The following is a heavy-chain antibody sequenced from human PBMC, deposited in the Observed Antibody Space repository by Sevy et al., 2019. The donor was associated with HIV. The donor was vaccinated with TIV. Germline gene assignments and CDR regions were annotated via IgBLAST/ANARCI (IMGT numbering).Heavy chain of an antibody. CDR3: ARAGGAVAGFADDAFDI. Sequence: GGSLRLSCAASGFTFSSYSMNWVRQAPGKGLEWVSSISSSSSYIYYANSVKGRFPISRDNAKNSLYLQMNSLRAEDTAVYYCARAGGAVAGFADDAFDIWGQGTMVTVSS. CDR1: GFTFSSYS. D-gene: IGHD6-19*01. V-gene: IGHV3-21*01. J-gene: IGHJ3*02. CDR2: ISSSSSYI.